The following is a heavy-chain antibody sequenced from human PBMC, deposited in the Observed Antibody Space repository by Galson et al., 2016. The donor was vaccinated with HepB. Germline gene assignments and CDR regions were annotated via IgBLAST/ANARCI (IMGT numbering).Heavy chain of an antibody. V-gene: IGHV3-9*01. J-gene: IGHJ4*02. Sequence: SCAASGFNFDDYAMHWVRQAPGKGLEWVSSISWNSGTIGFADSVKGRFTVSRDNAKNSLSLQMSSLKIEDTAFYYCVKDVRGSSSGSLDYWGQGTLVTVSS. CDR1: GFNFDDYA. CDR2: ISWNSGTI. CDR3: VKDVRGSSSGSLDY. D-gene: IGHD6-13*01.